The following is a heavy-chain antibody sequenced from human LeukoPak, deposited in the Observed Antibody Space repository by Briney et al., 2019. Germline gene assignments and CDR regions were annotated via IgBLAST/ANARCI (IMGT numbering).Heavy chain of an antibody. V-gene: IGHV4-34*01. CDR1: GGSFSGYY. D-gene: IGHD3-9*01. CDR2: INHSGST. J-gene: IGHJ5*02. Sequence: PSETLSLTCAVYGGSFSGYYWSWIRQPPGEGLEWIGEINHSGSTNYNPSLKSRVTISVDTSKNQFSLKLSSVTAADTAVYYCARGVGILTGYYTFSYNWFDPWGQGTLVTVSS. CDR3: ARGVGILTGYYTFSYNWFDP.